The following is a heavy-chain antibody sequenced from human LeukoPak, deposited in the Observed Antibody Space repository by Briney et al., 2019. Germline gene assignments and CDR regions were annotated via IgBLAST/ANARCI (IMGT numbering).Heavy chain of an antibody. CDR1: GYSISSGYY. D-gene: IGHD2-8*02. CDR3: ARDGVLYNWFDP. V-gene: IGHV4-38-2*02. Sequence: SETLSLTCTVSGYSISSGYYWGWIRPPPGKGLEWIGSIYHSGSTYYNPSLKSRVTISVDTSKNQFSLKLSSVTAADTAVYYCARDGVLYNWFDPWGQGTLVTVSS. CDR2: IYHSGST. J-gene: IGHJ5*02.